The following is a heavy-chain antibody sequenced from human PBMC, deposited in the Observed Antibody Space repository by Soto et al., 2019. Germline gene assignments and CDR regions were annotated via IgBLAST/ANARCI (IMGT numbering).Heavy chain of an antibody. Sequence: GXSGKVSFKASGGTFSSYAISWVRQAPVQGLEWMGGIIPIFGTANYAQKFQGRVTITADKSTSTAYMELSSLRSEDTAVYYCARDDYYDSSGYYWMDYWGQGTLVTVYS. CDR1: GGTFSSYA. V-gene: IGHV1-69*06. D-gene: IGHD3-22*01. CDR3: ARDDYYDSSGYYWMDY. J-gene: IGHJ4*02. CDR2: IIPIFGTA.